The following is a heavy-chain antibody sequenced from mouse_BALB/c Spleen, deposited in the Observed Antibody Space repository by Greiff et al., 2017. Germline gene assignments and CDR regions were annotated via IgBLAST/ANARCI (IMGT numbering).Heavy chain of an antibody. V-gene: IGHV5-12-1*01. D-gene: IGHD2-4*01. CDR3: ASPSRYYDYENYYAMDY. CDR2: ISSGGGST. CDR1: GFAFSSYD. J-gene: IGHJ4*01. Sequence: EVKLVESGGGLVKPGGSLKLSCAASGFAFSSYDMSWVRQTPEKRLEWVAYISSGGGSTYYPDTVKGRFTISRDNAKNTLYLQMSSLKSEDTAMYYCASPSRYYDYENYYAMDYWGQGTSVTVST.